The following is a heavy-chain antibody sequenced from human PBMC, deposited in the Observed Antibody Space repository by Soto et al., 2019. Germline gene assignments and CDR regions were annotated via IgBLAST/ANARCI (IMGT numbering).Heavy chain of an antibody. CDR1: GGSLSSGCYF. CDR2: IYHSGST. Sequence: PSETLSLTCTVSGGSLSSGCYFWSWIRQPPGKGLEWIGYIYHSGSTYYNPSLKSRVTISVDRSKNQFSLKLSSMTAADTAVYYCARVPSPWGQGTLVTVSS. J-gene: IGHJ5*02. CDR3: ARVPSP. V-gene: IGHV4-30-2*01.